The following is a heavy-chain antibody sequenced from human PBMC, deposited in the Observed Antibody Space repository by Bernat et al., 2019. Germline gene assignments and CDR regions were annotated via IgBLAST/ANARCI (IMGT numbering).Heavy chain of an antibody. J-gene: IGHJ6*02. Sequence: QVQLVQSGPEVIKPVASVKVSCKASGYTFRKYGITWIRQAPGQGLEWIRWISAYNGDTEYAHKFQGRVNMTTDTSTRTAYFELRHLRSDDTALYFCARKGLKGSHFYPVGMDLWGQGTTVTVSS. CDR2: ISAYNGDT. D-gene: IGHD3-10*01. V-gene: IGHV1-18*01. CDR1: GYTFRKYG. CDR3: ARKGLKGSHFYPVGMDL.